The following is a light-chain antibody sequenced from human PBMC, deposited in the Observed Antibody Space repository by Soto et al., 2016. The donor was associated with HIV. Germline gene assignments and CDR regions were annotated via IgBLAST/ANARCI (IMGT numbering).Light chain of an antibody. Sequence: SYELTQTPSVSVAPGKTATITCGGNNIGTKSVHWYQQKSGQAPVLVVYDDRDRPSGIPERFSGSNSGNTATLIINKVEDGDEADYYCQVWDNSDHYVFGPGTKVSVL. CDR2: DDR. V-gene: IGLV3-21*03. CDR3: QVWDNSDHYV. J-gene: IGLJ1*01. CDR1: NIGTKS.